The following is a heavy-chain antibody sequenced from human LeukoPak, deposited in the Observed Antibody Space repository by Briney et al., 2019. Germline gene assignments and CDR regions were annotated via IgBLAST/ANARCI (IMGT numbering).Heavy chain of an antibody. V-gene: IGHV3-30-3*01. CDR2: ISYDGSNK. J-gene: IGHJ3*02. Sequence: SGGSLRLSCAASGFPFSSYAMHWVRQAPGKGLGWVAVISYDGSNKYYADSVKGRFTISRDNSKNTLYLQMNSLRPEDTAVYYCARGSRDDAFDIWGQGTMVTVSS. CDR1: GFPFSSYA. CDR3: ARGSRDDAFDI.